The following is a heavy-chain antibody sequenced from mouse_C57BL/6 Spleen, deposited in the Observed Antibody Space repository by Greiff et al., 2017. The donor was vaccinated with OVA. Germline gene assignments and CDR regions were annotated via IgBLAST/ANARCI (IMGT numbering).Heavy chain of an antibody. V-gene: IGHV5-16*01. D-gene: IGHD5-5*01. J-gene: IGHJ4*01. CDR3: ARVTPYIYAMDY. Sequence: EVQLVESEGGLVQPGSSMKLSCTASGFTFSDYYMAWVRQVPEKGLEWVANINYDGSSTYYLDSLKSRFIISRDNAKNILYLQMSSLKSEDTATYYCARVTPYIYAMDYWGQGTSVTVSS. CDR1: GFTFSDYY. CDR2: INYDGSST.